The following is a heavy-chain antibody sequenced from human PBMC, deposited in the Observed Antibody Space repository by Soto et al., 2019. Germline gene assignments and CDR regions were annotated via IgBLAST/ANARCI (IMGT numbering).Heavy chain of an antibody. D-gene: IGHD3-3*01. J-gene: IGHJ5*01. CDR3: SWRLNS. CDR1: GFTFFGSW. V-gene: IGHV3-7*01. Sequence: GGSLRLSCAASGFTFFGSWMDWVRQAPGKGLEWVANIHPDGSQTSYVDSVKGRFTVSRDNVENSVYLQMNSLTVDDTAVYYCSWRLNSWGHGTLVTVSS. CDR2: IHPDGSQT.